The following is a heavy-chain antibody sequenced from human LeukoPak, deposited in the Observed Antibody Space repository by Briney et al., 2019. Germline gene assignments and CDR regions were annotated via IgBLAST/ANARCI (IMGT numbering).Heavy chain of an antibody. D-gene: IGHD6-19*01. J-gene: IGHJ4*02. Sequence: PGGSLRLSCAASGFTFSHYSMNWVRQAPGKGLEWVSVISSSSNSIQYADSVKGRFTISRDNANNSLYLQMNSLRAEDTAVYYCARDVSGRSTPQTYYFDYWGQGTLVTVSS. V-gene: IGHV3-21*04. CDR3: ARDVSGRSTPQTYYFDY. CDR2: ISSSSNSI. CDR1: GFTFSHYS.